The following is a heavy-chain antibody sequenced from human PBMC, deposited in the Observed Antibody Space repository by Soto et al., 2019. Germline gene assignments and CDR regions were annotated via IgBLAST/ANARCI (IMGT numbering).Heavy chain of an antibody. V-gene: IGHV4-34*01. Sequence: SETLSLTCAVYGGSFSGYYWSWIRQPPGKGLEWIGEINHSGSTNYNPSLKSRVTISVDTSKNQFSLKLSSVTAADTAVYYCARCPRYCSGGSCYPRYYYYMDVWGKGTTVTVSS. CDR3: ARCPRYCSGGSCYPRYYYYMDV. CDR1: GGSFSGYY. D-gene: IGHD2-15*01. J-gene: IGHJ6*03. CDR2: INHSGST.